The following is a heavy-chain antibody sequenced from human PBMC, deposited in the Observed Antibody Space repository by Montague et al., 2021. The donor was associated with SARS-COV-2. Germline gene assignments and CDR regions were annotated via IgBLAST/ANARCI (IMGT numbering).Heavy chain of an antibody. J-gene: IGHJ3*02. CDR2: IYYSGST. V-gene: IGHV4-59*08. CDR3: ARTYYDILTGYYNRGAFDI. Sequence: SETLSLTCTVSGGSISSYYWSWIRQPPGKGLEWIWYIYYSGSTNYNPSLKSRVPISVDTSKNQFSLTLSSVTAADTAVYYCARTYYDILTGYYNRGAFDIWGQGTMVTVSS. D-gene: IGHD3-9*01. CDR1: GGSISSYY.